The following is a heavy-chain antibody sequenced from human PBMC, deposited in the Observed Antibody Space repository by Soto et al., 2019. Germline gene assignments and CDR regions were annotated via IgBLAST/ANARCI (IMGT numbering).Heavy chain of an antibody. CDR3: AKVLSGSSLGY. Sequence: DVQLVESGGGLVQPGRSLRLSCAASGFTFDDYAMHWVRQAPGKGLEWVSGINWNSGSIDYADSVKGRFTISRDNAKNSLYLQMNSLRAEDTALYYCAKVLSGSSLGYWGQGTLVTVSS. D-gene: IGHD1-26*01. J-gene: IGHJ4*02. CDR1: GFTFDDYA. V-gene: IGHV3-9*01. CDR2: INWNSGSI.